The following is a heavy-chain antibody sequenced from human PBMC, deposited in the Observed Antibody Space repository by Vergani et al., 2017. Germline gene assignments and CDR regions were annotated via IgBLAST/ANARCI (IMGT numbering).Heavy chain of an antibody. D-gene: IGHD6-19*01. J-gene: IGHJ6*02. CDR1: GFTFDDYA. CDR2: ISGDGGST. CDR3: AKGDLTRWQWLVRPYYYYGMDV. V-gene: IGHV3-43*02. Sequence: VQLVESGGGVVQPGGSLRLSCAASGFTFDDYAMHWVRQAPGKGLEWVSLISGDGGSTYYGYSVKGRFTNSRDNSKNSLYLQMNSLRTEDTALYYCAKGDLTRWQWLVRPYYYYGMDVWGQGTTVTVSS.